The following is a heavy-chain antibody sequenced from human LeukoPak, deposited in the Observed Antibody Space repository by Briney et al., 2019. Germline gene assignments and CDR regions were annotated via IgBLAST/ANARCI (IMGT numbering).Heavy chain of an antibody. V-gene: IGHV3-33*01. J-gene: IGHJ4*02. CDR2: IYYDGSSK. CDR1: GIPFSRSG. Sequence: GGSLRLSCAASGIPFSRSGMHWVRQAPGKGLDWVAFIYYDGSSKYYADSVKGRFTISRDNSKDTVYLQMNSLRAEDTAVYFCARDKGTTSVDNWGQGALVTVSS. D-gene: IGHD2/OR15-2a*01. CDR3: ARDKGTTSVDN.